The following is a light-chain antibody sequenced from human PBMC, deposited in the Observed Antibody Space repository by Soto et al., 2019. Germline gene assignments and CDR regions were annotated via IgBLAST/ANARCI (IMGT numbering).Light chain of an antibody. CDR1: HSVSSSY. V-gene: IGKV3-20*01. CDR3: QQYGSSPWT. Sequence: DNGLTQSPGTLSLSPGERATLSCRASHSVSSSYLAWYQQKPGQAPRLLIYGASSRATGIPDRFSGSGSGTDFTLTISRLEPEDFAVYYCQQYGSSPWTFGQGTKVDI. J-gene: IGKJ1*01. CDR2: GAS.